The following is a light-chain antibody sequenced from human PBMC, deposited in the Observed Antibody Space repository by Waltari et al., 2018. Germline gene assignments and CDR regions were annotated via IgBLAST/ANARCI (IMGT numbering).Light chain of an antibody. Sequence: QSALTQPASVSGSPGQSITISCTGTSSDVGRYNIVPWYQQHPGKAPKLMIFEGSKRPSGVSNRFSGSKSGNTASLTISGLQAEDEADYYCCSYAGSSTLVFGGGTKLTVL. CDR1: SSDVGRYNI. CDR2: EGS. CDR3: CSYAGSSTLV. J-gene: IGLJ2*01. V-gene: IGLV2-23*01.